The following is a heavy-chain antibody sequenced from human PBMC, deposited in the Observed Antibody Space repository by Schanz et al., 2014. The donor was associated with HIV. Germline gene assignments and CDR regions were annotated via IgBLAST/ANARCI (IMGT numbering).Heavy chain of an antibody. Sequence: QVQLVESGGGVVQPGRSLRLSCAASGFTFRSYGMHWVRQAPGKGLEWVAVTWYDGSNKYYADSVKGRFTISRDNSKNTLFLQMNSLRAEDTAVYYCALSRTSGYGGSWYFDLWGRGTLVAVSS. D-gene: IGHD2-15*01. CDR2: TWYDGSNK. CDR1: GFTFRSYG. J-gene: IGHJ2*01. V-gene: IGHV3-33*01. CDR3: ALSRTSGYGGSWYFDL.